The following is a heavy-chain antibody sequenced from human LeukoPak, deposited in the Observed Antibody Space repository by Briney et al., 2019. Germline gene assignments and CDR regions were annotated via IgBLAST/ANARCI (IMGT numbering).Heavy chain of an antibody. J-gene: IGHJ3*02. D-gene: IGHD2-15*01. Sequence: SETLSLTCTVSGGSISSGSYYWSWIRQPAGKGLEWIGRIYTSGSTSYNPSLKSRVTMSVDTSKNQFSLKLSSVTAADTAVYYCVGFGDAFDIWGQGTMVTVSS. V-gene: IGHV4-61*02. CDR1: GGSISSGSYY. CDR3: VGFGDAFDI. CDR2: IYTSGST.